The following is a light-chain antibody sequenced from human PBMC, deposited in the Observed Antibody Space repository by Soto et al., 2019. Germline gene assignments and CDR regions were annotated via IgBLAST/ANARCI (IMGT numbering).Light chain of an antibody. CDR3: QSHDSSLSAYA. CDR1: SSNIGAGYD. J-gene: IGLJ1*01. CDR2: GNS. Sequence: QSVLAQPPSVSGAPGQRVTISCTGSSSNIGAGYDVHWYQQLPGTAPKLLIYGNSNRPSGVPDRFSGSKSGTSASLAITGLQAEDEADFYCQSHDSSLSAYAFGTGTKVTVL. V-gene: IGLV1-40*01.